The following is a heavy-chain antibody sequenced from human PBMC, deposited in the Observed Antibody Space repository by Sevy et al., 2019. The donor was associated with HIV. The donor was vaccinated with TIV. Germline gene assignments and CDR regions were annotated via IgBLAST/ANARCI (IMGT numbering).Heavy chain of an antibody. Sequence: ASVKVSCKVSGYTLTELSMHWVRQAPGKGLEWMGGFDPEDGETIYAQKFQGRVTMTEDTSTDTAYMGLGSLRSEDTAVYYCATARGSPRDFDYWGQGTLVTVSS. CDR1: GYTLTELS. D-gene: IGHD1-26*01. V-gene: IGHV1-24*01. J-gene: IGHJ4*02. CDR2: FDPEDGET. CDR3: ATARGSPRDFDY.